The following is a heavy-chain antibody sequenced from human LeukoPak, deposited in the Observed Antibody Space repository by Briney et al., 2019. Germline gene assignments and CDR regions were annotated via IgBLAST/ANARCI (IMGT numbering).Heavy chain of an antibody. D-gene: IGHD5-24*01. V-gene: IGHV3-7*04. CDR1: GFTFSSYA. CDR3: TRVGYIDEGIDY. CDR2: IKQDGSKK. J-gene: IGHJ4*02. Sequence: GGSLRLSCAASGFTFSSYAMTWVRQAPGKGLEWVANIKQDGSKKSYVDSVKGRFTISRDNAKNSLYLQMNSLRAEDTAIYYCTRVGYIDEGIDYWGXGTLVTVSS.